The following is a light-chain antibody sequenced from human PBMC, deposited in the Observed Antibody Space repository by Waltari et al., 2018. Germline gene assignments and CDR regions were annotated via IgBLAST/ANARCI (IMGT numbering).Light chain of an antibody. CDR2: GND. Sequence: QSVLTQPPSVSAAPGQKVTISCSGSASNIGNSYVSWDQQFPGAAPNVPIYGNDKRTTGIPDRFSGSKSGTSATLDITGLQTGDEADYYCGTWDNTLSAVFGGGTKVTVL. CDR3: GTWDNTLSAV. V-gene: IGLV1-51*02. CDR1: ASNIGNSY. J-gene: IGLJ2*01.